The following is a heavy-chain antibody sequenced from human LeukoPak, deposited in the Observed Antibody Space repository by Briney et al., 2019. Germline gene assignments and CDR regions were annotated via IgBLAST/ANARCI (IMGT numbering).Heavy chain of an antibody. CDR2: VNASGGGA. CDR1: GFTISDYA. Sequence: GGALRLSCAASGFTISDYAMSWVRQAPGKGLEWVSSVNASGGGAYYADSMRDRFIVTRDNSNNTVSLQMNSLRAEDTAIYYCVKDKGDYGGDAFHIWGQGTMVTVSS. CDR3: VKDKGDYGGDAFHI. V-gene: IGHV3-23*01. J-gene: IGHJ3*02. D-gene: IGHD4-23*01.